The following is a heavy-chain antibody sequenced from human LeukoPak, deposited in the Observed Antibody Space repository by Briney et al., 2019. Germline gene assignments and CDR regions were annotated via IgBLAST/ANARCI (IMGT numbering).Heavy chain of an antibody. Sequence: ASVKVSCKASGYTFDNFYIHWVRQAPGQGPEWMGWINGNDGSTNYAQKFQGRVTMTRVTAISTVYTDLSGLRPDDTAIYYCARDEGSTYNQLDYWGQGALVTVSS. J-gene: IGHJ4*02. CDR2: INGNDGST. CDR1: GYTFDNFY. CDR3: ARDEGSTYNQLDY. D-gene: IGHD1-14*01. V-gene: IGHV1-2*02.